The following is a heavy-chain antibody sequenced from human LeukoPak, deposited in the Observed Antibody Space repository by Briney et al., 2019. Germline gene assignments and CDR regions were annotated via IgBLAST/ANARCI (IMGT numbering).Heavy chain of an antibody. J-gene: IGHJ5*02. Sequence: GASVKVSCKASGGTFSSYAISWVRQAPGQGLEWMGRIIPILGIANYAQKFQGRVTITADKSTSTAYMELSSLRSEDTAVYYCARGETYCSSTSCYTGNWFDPWGQGTLVTVSS. CDR1: GGTFSSYA. CDR2: IIPILGIA. V-gene: IGHV1-69*04. D-gene: IGHD2-2*02. CDR3: ARGETYCSSTSCYTGNWFDP.